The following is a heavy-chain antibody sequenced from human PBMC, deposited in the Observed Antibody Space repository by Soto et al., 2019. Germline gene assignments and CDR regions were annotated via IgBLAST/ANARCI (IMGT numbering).Heavy chain of an antibody. V-gene: IGHV3-30*18. D-gene: IGHD1-1*01. Sequence: PGGSLRLSCAASGFTFSSYGMHWVRQAPGKGLEWVAVISYDGSNKYYADSVKGRFTIPRDNSKNTLYLQMNSLRAEDTAVYYCAKDSPAGGVLNWNYYDYWGQGTLVTVSS. CDR1: GFTFSSYG. J-gene: IGHJ4*02. CDR2: ISYDGSNK. CDR3: AKDSPAGGVLNWNYYDY.